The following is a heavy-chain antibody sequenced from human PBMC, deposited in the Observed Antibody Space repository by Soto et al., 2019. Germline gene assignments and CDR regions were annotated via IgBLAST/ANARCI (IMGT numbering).Heavy chain of an antibody. CDR1: GYTLTDSY. J-gene: IGHJ6*02. CDR2: ISPSSGAT. D-gene: IGHD3-22*01. V-gene: IGHV1-2*04. Sequence: ASVKVSCKASGYTLTDSYIHWVRQAPGKGLAWMGWISPSSGATQYAQKFRGWVTVTRDTSTSTVYLDVSRLKSDGSAVYYCARDLYDNGPSGLDVWGQGTTVTVSS. CDR3: ARDLYDNGPSGLDV.